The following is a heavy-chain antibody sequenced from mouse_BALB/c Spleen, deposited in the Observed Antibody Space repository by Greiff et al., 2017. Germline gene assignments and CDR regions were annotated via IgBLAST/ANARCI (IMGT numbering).Heavy chain of an antibody. CDR1: GFTFSDYY. CDR3: ARVYGNYGYFDV. Sequence: EVQLVESGGGLVKPGGSLKLSCAASGFTFSDYYMYWVRQTPEKRLEWVATISDGGSYTYYPDSVKGRFPISRDNAKNNLYLQMSSLKSEDTAMYYCARVYGNYGYFDVWGAGTTVTVSS. CDR2: ISDGGSYT. V-gene: IGHV5-4*02. D-gene: IGHD2-10*02. J-gene: IGHJ1*01.